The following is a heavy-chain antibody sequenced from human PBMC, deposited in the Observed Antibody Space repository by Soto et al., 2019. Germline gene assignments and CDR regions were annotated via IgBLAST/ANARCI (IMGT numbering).Heavy chain of an antibody. D-gene: IGHD3-10*01. J-gene: IGHJ5*02. CDR3: ARSLMWVRGYWFDP. CDR2: IIPIFGTA. V-gene: IGHV1-69*01. CDR1: GGTFSSYA. Sequence: QVQLVQSGAEVKKPGSSVKVSCKASGGTFSSYAISWVRQAPGQGLEWMGGIIPIFGTANYAQKFQGRVTITADEAKSKAYMELRSVRSEDTAVYYCARSLMWVRGYWFDPWGQGTLVTVSS.